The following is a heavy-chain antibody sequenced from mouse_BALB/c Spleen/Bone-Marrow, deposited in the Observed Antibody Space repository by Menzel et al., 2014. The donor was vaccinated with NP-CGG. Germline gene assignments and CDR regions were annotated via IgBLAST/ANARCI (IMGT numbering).Heavy chain of an antibody. CDR1: GFSLTGYG. D-gene: IGHD1-1*01. Sequence: VKLVESGPGLVSPSQSLSITCTVSGFSLTGYGVNWVRQPPGKGLEWLGMIWGDGSTDYNSALKSRLSISKDNSKSQVFLKMHSLQSGDTARYYCARRGDYGAWFAYWGQGTLVTVSA. V-gene: IGHV2-6-7*01. J-gene: IGHJ3*01. CDR3: ARRGDYGAWFAY. CDR2: IWGDGST.